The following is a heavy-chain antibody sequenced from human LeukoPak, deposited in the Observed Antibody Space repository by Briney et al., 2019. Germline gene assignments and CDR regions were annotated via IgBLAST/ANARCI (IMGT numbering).Heavy chain of an antibody. CDR2: ISYDGSNK. CDR3: ARDGLSGAFDI. J-gene: IGHJ3*02. V-gene: IGHV3-30-3*01. D-gene: IGHD3-10*01. CDR1: GFTLSSYA. Sequence: GGSLRLSCAASGFTLSSYAMHWVRQAPGKGLEWVAVISYDGSNKYYADSVKGRFTISRDNSKNTLYLQMNSLRAEDTAVYYCARDGLSGAFDIWGQGTMVTVSS.